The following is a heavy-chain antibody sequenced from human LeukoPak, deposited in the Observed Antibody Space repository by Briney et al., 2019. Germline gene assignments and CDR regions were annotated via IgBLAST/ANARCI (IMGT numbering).Heavy chain of an antibody. CDR3: ARDRMGISAVDY. CDR2: INSDGSST. D-gene: IGHD7-27*01. CDR1: GFTFSSYW. Sequence: PGGSLRLSCAASGFTFSSYWMHWVRQAPEKGLVWVSRINSDGSSTNYADSVKGRFTISRDNAKNTLYLQMNSLRAEDTAVYYCARDRMGISAVDYWGQGTLVTVSS. V-gene: IGHV3-74*01. J-gene: IGHJ4*02.